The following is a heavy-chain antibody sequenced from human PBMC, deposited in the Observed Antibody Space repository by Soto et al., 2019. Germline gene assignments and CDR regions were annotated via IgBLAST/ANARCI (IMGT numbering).Heavy chain of an antibody. Sequence: QVQLQQSGPGLLKPSQILSLTCTVSGDSIGGVGYWSWIRQFPGRGLEWIGCNSSSGSTNYNPALNNRISLSLDTSQNQCSLKLLSVTAADTAIYYCARSGVTGIVIPSHWFDPWGQGTLVTVSS. V-gene: IGHV4-31*03. D-gene: IGHD2-21*02. CDR1: GDSIGGVGY. CDR2: NSSSGST. J-gene: IGHJ5*02. CDR3: ARSGVTGIVIPSHWFDP.